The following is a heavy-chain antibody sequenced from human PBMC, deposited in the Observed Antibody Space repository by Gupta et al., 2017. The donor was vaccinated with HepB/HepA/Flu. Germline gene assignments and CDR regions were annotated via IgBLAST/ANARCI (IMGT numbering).Heavy chain of an antibody. V-gene: IGHV3-30*18. CDR2: ISDDGSNK. J-gene: IGHJ3*02. D-gene: IGHD2-15*01. CDR3: AKEHCSGGSCYPHQAFDI. CDR1: GFTFSSYG. Sequence: QVQLVASGGGVVQPGRSLRLSCAASGFTFSSYGMHWVRQAPGKGLEWVAVISDDGSNKYYADSVKGRFTISRDNSKNTLYLQMNSLRAEDTAVYYCAKEHCSGGSCYPHQAFDIWGQGTMVTVSS.